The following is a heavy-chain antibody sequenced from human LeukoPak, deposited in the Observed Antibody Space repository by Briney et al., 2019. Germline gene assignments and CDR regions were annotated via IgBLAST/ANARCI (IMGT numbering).Heavy chain of an antibody. J-gene: IGHJ4*02. CDR3: AKDFPRYDSSGYLSDY. D-gene: IGHD3-22*01. V-gene: IGHV3-30*02. Sequence: GGSLRLSCAASGFTFSSYGMHWVRQAPGKGLEGVAFIRYDGSNKYYADSVKGGFTISRDNAKNRLYLQMNSLRAEDTAVYYCAKDFPRYDSSGYLSDYWGQGTLVTVSS. CDR2: IRYDGSNK. CDR1: GFTFSSYG.